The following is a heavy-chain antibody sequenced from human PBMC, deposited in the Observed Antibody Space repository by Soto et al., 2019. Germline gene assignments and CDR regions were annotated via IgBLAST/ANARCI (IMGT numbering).Heavy chain of an antibody. D-gene: IGHD3-10*01. Sequence: QVQLVESGGGVVQPGRSLRLSCAASGFTFTTYRMNCVRQAPGKGLEWVAIISSDGRNSYYAVSVKGRFSISRDYGNKKLFLKMKSLEREYMAVYYCASEGRVDDGYYFGHWGQGTLVTVSS. CDR3: ASEGRVDDGYYFGH. CDR1: GFTFTTYR. CDR2: ISSDGRNS. V-gene: IGHV3-30*04. J-gene: IGHJ4*02.